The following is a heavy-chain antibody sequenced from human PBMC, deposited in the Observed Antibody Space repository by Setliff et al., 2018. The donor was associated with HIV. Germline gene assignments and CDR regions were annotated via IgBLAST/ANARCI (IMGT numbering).Heavy chain of an antibody. V-gene: IGHV4-59*11. D-gene: IGHD6-13*01. CDR1: GASISSHY. CDR3: ARAISAADIAPFDF. J-gene: IGHJ4*02. CDR2: IYFSGTT. Sequence: PSETLSLTCTVSGASISSHYWSWIRQPPGKGLEWIGYIYFSGTTNYNPSLKSRVTISVDTSKNQFSLNLNSVTAADTAVYYCARAISAADIAPFDFWGQGTLVTVSS.